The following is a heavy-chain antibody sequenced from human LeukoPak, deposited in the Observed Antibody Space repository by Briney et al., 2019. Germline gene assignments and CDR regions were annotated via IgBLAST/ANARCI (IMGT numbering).Heavy chain of an antibody. CDR3: ARLQRITMVRGVIDNWFDP. V-gene: IGHV1-18*01. D-gene: IGHD3-10*01. J-gene: IGHJ5*02. Sequence: ASMKVSCKASGYTFTSYDINWARQAPGQGLEWMGRISAFNGNTNYAQKLQGRVTMTTDTSTSTAYMELRSLRSDDTAVYYCARLQRITMVRGVIDNWFDPWGQGTLVTVSS. CDR2: ISAFNGNT. CDR1: GYTFTSYD.